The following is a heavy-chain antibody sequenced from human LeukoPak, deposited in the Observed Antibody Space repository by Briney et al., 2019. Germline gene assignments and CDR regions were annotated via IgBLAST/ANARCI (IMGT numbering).Heavy chain of an antibody. V-gene: IGHV4-34*01. CDR3: ARGDYYDSSGYSGRYFDY. J-gene: IGHJ4*02. CDR2: INHSGST. D-gene: IGHD3-22*01. Sequence: PSETLSLTCAVYGGSFSGYYWSWIRQPPGKGLEWIGEINHSGSTNYNPSLKSRVTISVDTSKNQFSLKVSSVTAADTAVYYCARGDYYDSSGYSGRYFDYWGQGTLVTVSS. CDR1: GGSFSGYY.